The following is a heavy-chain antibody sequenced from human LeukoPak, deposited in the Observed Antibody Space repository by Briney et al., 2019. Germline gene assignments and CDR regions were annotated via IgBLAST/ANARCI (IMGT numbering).Heavy chain of an antibody. CDR3: ARARNGTLKY. J-gene: IGHJ4*02. CDR1: GFTFRHYA. V-gene: IGHV3-30*01. D-gene: IGHD1-26*01. CDR2: ISYDGSHQ. Sequence: GGSLRLSCAASGFTFRHYAMHWVRQAPGKGLEWVAVISYDGSHQYSADSVKGRLSISRDNSRHTLYLQMNSLGPEDTAVYYCARARNGTLKYWGQGTLVIVSS.